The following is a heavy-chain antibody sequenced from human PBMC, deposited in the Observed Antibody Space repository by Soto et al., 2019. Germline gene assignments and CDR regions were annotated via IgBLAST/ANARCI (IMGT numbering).Heavy chain of an antibody. CDR3: AREDYYDSSGTQPPYGMDV. CDR1: GLTFSSYA. J-gene: IGHJ6*02. V-gene: IGHV3-30-3*01. CDR2: ISYDGSNK. Sequence: PAGSMGLCCAASGLTFSSYAMHWFRQAPGKGLEWVAVISYDGSNKYYADSVKGRFTISRDNSKNTLYLQMNSLRAEDTAVYYCAREDYYDSSGTQPPYGMDVWGQGTTVTVSS. D-gene: IGHD3-22*01.